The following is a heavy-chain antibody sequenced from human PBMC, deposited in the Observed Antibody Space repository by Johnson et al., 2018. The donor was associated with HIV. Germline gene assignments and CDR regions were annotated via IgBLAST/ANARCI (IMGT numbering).Heavy chain of an antibody. V-gene: IGHV3-20*04. J-gene: IGHJ3*02. CDR3: ARVTGQQLVPRGGAFDI. Sequence: EQLVESGGGVVRPGGSLRLSCAASGFIFDDYGMSWVRQAPGKGLEWVSGISWNSGSIGYADSVKGRFTISRDNSKNTLYLQMNSLRTADTAVYYCARVTGQQLVPRGGAFDIWGQGTMVTVSS. D-gene: IGHD6-13*01. CDR2: ISWNSGSI. CDR1: GFIFDDYG.